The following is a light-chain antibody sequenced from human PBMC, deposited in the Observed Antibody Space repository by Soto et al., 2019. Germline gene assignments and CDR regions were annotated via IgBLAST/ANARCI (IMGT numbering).Light chain of an antibody. V-gene: IGKV3D-15*01. J-gene: IGKJ5*01. CDR2: GAS. CDR1: QSINFG. CDR3: QQYVISVT. Sequence: EIVMTQSPATLSVSPGETATLSCRASQSINFGLAWYRQKPGQAPRLLIYGASNRATGIPERFSGSGSGTDFTLTISRLEPQDSAIYYCQQYVISVTFGQGTRLEIK.